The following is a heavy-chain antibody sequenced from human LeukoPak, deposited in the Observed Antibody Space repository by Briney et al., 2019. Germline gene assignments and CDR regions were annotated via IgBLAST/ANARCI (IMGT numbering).Heavy chain of an antibody. D-gene: IGHD4-11*01. V-gene: IGHV4-38-2*02. CDR2: IYYSGST. Sequence: SSETLSLTCTVSGYSISSGYYWGWIRQPPGKGLEWIGYIYYSGSTYYNPSLKSRVTISVDTSKNQFSLKLSSVTAADTAVYYCASFKYSNYGRGGDYFDYWGQGTLVTVSS. CDR1: GYSISSGYY. CDR3: ASFKYSNYGRGGDYFDY. J-gene: IGHJ4*02.